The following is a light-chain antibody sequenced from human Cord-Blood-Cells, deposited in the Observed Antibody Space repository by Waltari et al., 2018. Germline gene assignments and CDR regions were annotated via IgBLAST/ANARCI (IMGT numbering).Light chain of an antibody. J-gene: IGLJ3*02. Sequence: QSVLTQPPSASGTPGQRVTISCSGSSSNLGSNYVYWYQQLPGTAPKLLIYRNNPRPSGVPGRFSRSKSGTSASLAISGLRSEDEADYYCAAWDDSLSGPVFGGGTKLTVL. CDR1: SSNLGSNY. V-gene: IGLV1-47*01. CDR3: AAWDDSLSGPV. CDR2: RNN.